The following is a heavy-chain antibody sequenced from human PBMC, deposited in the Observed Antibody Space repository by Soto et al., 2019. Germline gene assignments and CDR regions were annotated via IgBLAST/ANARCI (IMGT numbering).Heavy chain of an antibody. Sequence: QMQLVQSGPEVKKPGTSVKVSCKASGFTFTSSAVQWVRQARGQRLEWIGWIVVGSGNTNYAQKFQERVTITRDMSTSTAYMELSSLRSEDTAVYYCAAVPVDTAMDTGAYWGQGTLVTVSS. CDR1: GFTFTSSA. D-gene: IGHD5-18*01. CDR2: IVVGSGNT. V-gene: IGHV1-58*01. CDR3: AAVPVDTAMDTGAY. J-gene: IGHJ4*02.